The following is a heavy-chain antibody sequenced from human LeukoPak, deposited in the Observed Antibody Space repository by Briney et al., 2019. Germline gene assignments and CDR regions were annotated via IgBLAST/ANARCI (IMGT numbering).Heavy chain of an antibody. CDR3: ATGYSYYYDSSGYYRLDY. V-gene: IGHV1-24*01. CDR2: FDPEDGET. D-gene: IGHD3-22*01. CDR1: GYTLTELS. Sequence: ASVKVSCKVSGYTLTELSMHWVRQAPGKGREWMGGFDPEDGETIYAQKFRGRVTMTEDTSTDTAYMELSSLRSEDTAVYYCATGYSYYYDSSGYYRLDYWGQGTLVTVSS. J-gene: IGHJ4*02.